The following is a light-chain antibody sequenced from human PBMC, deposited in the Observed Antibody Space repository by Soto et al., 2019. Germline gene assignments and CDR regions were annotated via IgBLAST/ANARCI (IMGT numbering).Light chain of an antibody. J-gene: IGLJ2*01. V-gene: IGLV2-8*01. CDR2: EVN. CDR3: CSYAGSDTMI. CDR1: SSDVGGYNY. Sequence: QSVLTQPPSASGSPGQSVAISCTGTSSDVGGYNYVSWYQQHPGKAPKLMIYEVNKRPSGVPDRFSGSKSGNTASLTVSGLQAEDEADYYCCSYAGSDTMIFGGGTQLTVL.